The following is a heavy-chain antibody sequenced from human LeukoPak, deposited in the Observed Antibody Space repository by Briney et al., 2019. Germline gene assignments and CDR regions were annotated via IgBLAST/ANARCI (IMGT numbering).Heavy chain of an antibody. D-gene: IGHD6-13*01. J-gene: IGHJ4*02. Sequence: ASVKVSCKASGHTFTSYAMNWVRQAPGQGLEWMGWINTNTGNPTYAQGFTGRFVFSLDTSVSTAYLQISSLKAEDTAVYYCARVAMTTRGIAAAGRLSYWGQGTLVTVSS. CDR2: INTNTGNP. V-gene: IGHV7-4-1*02. CDR3: ARVAMTTRGIAAAGRLSY. CDR1: GHTFTSYA.